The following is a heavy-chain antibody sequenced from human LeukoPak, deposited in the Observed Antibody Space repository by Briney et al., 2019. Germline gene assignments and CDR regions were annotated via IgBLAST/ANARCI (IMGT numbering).Heavy chain of an antibody. CDR2: INPSGGST. V-gene: IGHV1-46*01. Sequence: ASVKVSCKASGYTFTSYYMHWVRQAPGQGLEWMGIINPSGGSTSYAQKFQGRVTMTRDTSTSTVYMELSSLRSDDTAVYYCARVGYCSGGSCYPLFDYWGQGTLVTVSS. CDR3: ARVGYCSGGSCYPLFDY. D-gene: IGHD2-15*01. CDR1: GYTFTSYY. J-gene: IGHJ4*02.